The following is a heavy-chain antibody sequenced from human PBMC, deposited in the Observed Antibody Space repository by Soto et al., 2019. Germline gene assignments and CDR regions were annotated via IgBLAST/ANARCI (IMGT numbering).Heavy chain of an antibody. Sequence: QVQLVQSGAEVKKPGSSVKVSCKASGGTFSSYAISWVRQAPGQGLEWMGGFNPIFETANYAQKFQGRVTIAADESTNTAYMELSSLRSEGTAVYYCTRGITLIRGVITPGYYFGMDVWGHGPKVAVSS. CDR3: TRGITLIRGVITPGYYFGMDV. J-gene: IGHJ6*02. V-gene: IGHV1-69*01. D-gene: IGHD3-10*01. CDR2: FNPIFETA. CDR1: GGTFSSYA.